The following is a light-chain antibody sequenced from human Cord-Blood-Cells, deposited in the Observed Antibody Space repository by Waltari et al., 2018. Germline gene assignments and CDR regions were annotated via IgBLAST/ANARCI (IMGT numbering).Light chain of an antibody. CDR3: CSYAGSSTPWV. CDR2: EGS. Sequence: QSALTQPASVSGSPGQSITIPCTGTRSDVASYNLVTWDQQHPGKAPKLMIYEGSKRPSGFSNRLSGSKSGNTASLTISGLQAEDEADYYCCSYAGSSTPWVFGGGTKLTVL. V-gene: IGLV2-23*01. J-gene: IGLJ3*02. CDR1: RSDVASYNL.